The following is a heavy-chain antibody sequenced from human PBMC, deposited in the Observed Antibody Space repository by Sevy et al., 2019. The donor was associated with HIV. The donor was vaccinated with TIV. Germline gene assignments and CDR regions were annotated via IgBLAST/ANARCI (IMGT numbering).Heavy chain of an antibody. CDR2: INPNTGGT. J-gene: IGHJ2*01. Sequence: ASVKVSCKASGYTFTDFYIHWVRQAPGQGLEWMGWINPNTGGTNNEQKFQDRVTMSGDTSISTHFIEMTRLRSDDTAVYYCARGIADGGTDWYFDLWGRGTLVTVSS. V-gene: IGHV1-2*02. D-gene: IGHD6-13*01. CDR3: ARGIADGGTDWYFDL. CDR1: GYTFTDFY.